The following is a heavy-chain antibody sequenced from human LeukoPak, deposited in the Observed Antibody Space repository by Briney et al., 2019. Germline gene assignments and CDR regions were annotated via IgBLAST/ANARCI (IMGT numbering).Heavy chain of an antibody. J-gene: IGHJ4*02. V-gene: IGHV1-8*01. CDR2: VNSNSGNT. Sequence: SVKVSRKTSGYIFTRYALNWVRQATSQGLEWMGWVNSNSGNTRYAQKFQGKVTMTLDPSISTAYVELSSLRSEDTAVYYGARRSDDYDGSAYYHWGQGTLVTVSS. CDR3: ARRSDDYDGSAYYH. CDR1: GYIFTRYA. D-gene: IGHD3-22*01.